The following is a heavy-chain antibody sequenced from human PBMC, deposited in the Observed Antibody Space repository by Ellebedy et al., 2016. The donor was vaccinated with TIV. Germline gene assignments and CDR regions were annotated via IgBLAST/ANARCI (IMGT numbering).Heavy chain of an antibody. J-gene: IGHJ1*01. V-gene: IGHV5-51*01. CDR3: ARVGGHCGCDCYSEYFQP. CDR1: GYSFTSYW. CDR2: IYPGDSDT. Sequence: GESLKISXKGSGYSFTSYWIGWVRQMPGKGLEWMGIIYPGDSDTRYSPSFQGQVTISADKSISTAYLQWSSLKASDTAMYYCARVGGHCGCDCYSEYFQPWGQGTLVTVSS. D-gene: IGHD2-21*01.